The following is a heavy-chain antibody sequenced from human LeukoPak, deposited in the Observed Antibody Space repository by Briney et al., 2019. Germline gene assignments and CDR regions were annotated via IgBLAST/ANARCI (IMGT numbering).Heavy chain of an antibody. J-gene: IGHJ6*02. CDR2: IYSGGST. CDR3: ARDLVVVNYGMDV. Sequence: GGSLRLSCAASGFTVSSNYMSWVRQAPGKGLEWVSVIYSGGSTYYADSVKGRFTISRDNSENTLYLQMNSLRAEDTAVYYCARDLVVVNYGMDVWGQGTTVTVSS. CDR1: GFTVSSNY. D-gene: IGHD3-22*01. V-gene: IGHV3-53*01.